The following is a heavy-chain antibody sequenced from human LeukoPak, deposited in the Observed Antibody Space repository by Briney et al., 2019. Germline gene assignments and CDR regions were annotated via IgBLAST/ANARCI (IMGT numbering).Heavy chain of an antibody. CDR3: ARDEYGYYYGSGSLPPDY. D-gene: IGHD3-10*01. J-gene: IGHJ4*02. CDR1: GFTFSDYY. V-gene: IGHV3-11*06. CDR2: ISSSSSYT. Sequence: GGSLRLSCAASGFTFSDYYMGWIRQAPGKGLEWVSYISSSSSYTNYADSVKGRFTISRDNAKNSLYLQMNSLRAEDTAVYYCARDEYGYYYGSGSLPPDYWGQGTLVTVSS.